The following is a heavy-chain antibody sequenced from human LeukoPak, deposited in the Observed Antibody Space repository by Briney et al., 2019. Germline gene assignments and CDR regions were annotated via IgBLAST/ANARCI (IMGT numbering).Heavy chain of an antibody. J-gene: IGHJ5*02. CDR1: RYSISSGYY. CDR3: ARDSLVHPNRWFDP. V-gene: IGHV4-38-2*02. CDR2: IYHSGSA. Sequence: SETLSLTCSVSRYSISSGYYWAWIRQPPGKGLEWIGSIYHSGSAYYNAPLKSRVTTSLDTSKNQVSLELSSVTAADTAVYYCARDSLVHPNRWFDPWGQGTLVIVSS. D-gene: IGHD6-13*01.